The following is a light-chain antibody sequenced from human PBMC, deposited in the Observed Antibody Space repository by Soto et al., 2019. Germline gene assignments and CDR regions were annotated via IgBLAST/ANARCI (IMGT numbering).Light chain of an antibody. CDR1: QSVSSY. CDR2: DAS. J-gene: IGKJ5*01. Sequence: EIVLTQSPATLSLSPGERATLSCRASQSVSSYLAWYQQKPGQAPSLLIFDASKRATGIPARFSGSGSGTEFTLTISSLQSEDSAVYYCQQYNTWPAEITFGQGTRLEI. CDR3: QQYNTWPAEIT. V-gene: IGKV3-11*01.